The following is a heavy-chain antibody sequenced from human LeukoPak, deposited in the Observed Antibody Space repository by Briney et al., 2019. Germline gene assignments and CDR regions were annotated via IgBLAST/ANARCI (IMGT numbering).Heavy chain of an antibody. CDR1: GGSISSYY. V-gene: IGHV4-59*01. CDR2: IYYSGST. CDR3: ARVFSYGDFVDY. Sequence: PPETLSLTCTVSGGSISSYYWSWIRQPPGKGLEWIGYIYYSGSTNYNPSLKSRVTISVDTSKNQFSLKLSSVTAADTAVYYCARVFSYGDFVDYWGQGTLVTVSS. J-gene: IGHJ4*02. D-gene: IGHD4-17*01.